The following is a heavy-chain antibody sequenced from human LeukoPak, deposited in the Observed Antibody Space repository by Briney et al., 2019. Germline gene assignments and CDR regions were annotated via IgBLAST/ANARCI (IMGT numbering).Heavy chain of an antibody. CDR2: INHSGST. J-gene: IGHJ4*02. Sequence: SETLSLTCAVYGVTFSGYCWSWIRQPPGKGLEWIGEINHSGSTNYNPSLKSRVTISVDTSKNQFSLKLSSVTAADTAVYYCARRRQQLVDSWGQGTLATVSS. V-gene: IGHV4-34*01. CDR1: GVTFSGYC. CDR3: ARRRQQLVDS. D-gene: IGHD6-13*01.